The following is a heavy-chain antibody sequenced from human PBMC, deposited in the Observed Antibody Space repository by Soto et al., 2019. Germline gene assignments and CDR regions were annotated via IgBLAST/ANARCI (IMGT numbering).Heavy chain of an antibody. J-gene: IGHJ4*02. Sequence: PGGSLRLSCAASGFTFNNYGMHWVRQAPDKGLEWVAVIWSDGSRKSYADSVKGRFTMTTYTSTNTAYMELRSLRSDDTAVYYCARTDSRPQDFDYWGQGTLVTVSS. CDR1: GFTFNNYG. D-gene: IGHD6-13*01. CDR3: ARTDSRPQDFDY. V-gene: IGHV3-33*01. CDR2: IWSDGSRK.